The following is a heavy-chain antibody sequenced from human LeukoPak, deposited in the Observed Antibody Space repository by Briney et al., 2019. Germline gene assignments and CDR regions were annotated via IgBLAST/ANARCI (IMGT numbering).Heavy chain of an antibody. CDR2: ISAYNGNT. J-gene: IGHJ6*02. CDR3: AREEGYCSSTSCYSYYYGMDV. V-gene: IGHV1-18*01. D-gene: IGHD2-2*02. Sequence: ASVKVSCKASGYTFTSYGISWVRQAPGQGLEWMGWISAYNGNTNYARKLQGRVTMTTDTSTSTAYMELRSLRSDDTAVYYCAREEGYCSSTSCYSYYYGMDVWGQGTTVTVSS. CDR1: GYTFTSYG.